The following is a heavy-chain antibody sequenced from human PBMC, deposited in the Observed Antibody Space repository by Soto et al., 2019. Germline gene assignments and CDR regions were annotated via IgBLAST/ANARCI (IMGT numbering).Heavy chain of an antibody. J-gene: IGHJ4*02. D-gene: IGHD3-22*01. CDR3: ENDVGYYYDSSDYYRPDY. Sequence: QVQLVESGGGVVQPGRSLRLSCAASGFTFSSYGMHWVRQAPSNGLEWVAVISYDGSNKYYADSVKGRFTISRDNSKNTLNLQMNSLRAEDTAVYYCENDVGYYYDSSDYYRPDYWGQGTLVTVSS. CDR1: GFTFSSYG. CDR2: ISYDGSNK. V-gene: IGHV3-30*18.